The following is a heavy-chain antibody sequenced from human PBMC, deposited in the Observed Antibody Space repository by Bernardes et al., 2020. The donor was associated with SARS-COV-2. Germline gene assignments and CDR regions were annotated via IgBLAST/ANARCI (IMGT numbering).Heavy chain of an antibody. V-gene: IGHV3-30-3*02. J-gene: IGHJ6*02. CDR2: ISYDGSNK. D-gene: IGHD4-4*01. Sequence: GGSLRLSCAASGFTFSSYAMHWVRQAPGKGLEWVAVISYDGSNKYYADSVKGRFTISRDNSKNTLYLQMNSLRAEDTAVYYCAKRGPIYSDYGLDVWGQGTTVAVSS. CDR1: GFTFSSYA. CDR3: AKRGPIYSDYGLDV.